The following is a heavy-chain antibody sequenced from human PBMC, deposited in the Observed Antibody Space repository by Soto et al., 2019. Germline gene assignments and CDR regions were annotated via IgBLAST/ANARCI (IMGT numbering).Heavy chain of an antibody. CDR2: IYTSGST. D-gene: IGHD3-22*01. V-gene: IGHV4-4*07. CDR1: GGSISSHY. Sequence: SETLSLTCTVSGGSISSHYWSWIRQPAGKGLEWIGRIYTSGSTNYNPSLKSRVTMSVDTSKNQFSLKLSSVTAADTAVYYCARDRYYYDSNGYYYGMDVWGQGTTVTVSS. CDR3: ARDRYYYDSNGYYYGMDV. J-gene: IGHJ6*02.